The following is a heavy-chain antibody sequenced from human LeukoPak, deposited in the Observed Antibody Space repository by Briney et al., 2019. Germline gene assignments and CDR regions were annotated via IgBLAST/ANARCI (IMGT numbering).Heavy chain of an antibody. D-gene: IGHD3-22*01. J-gene: IGHJ4*02. CDR3: GRHLAPSSGYLTLDY. V-gene: IGHV4-4*07. CDR1: GGSISSYY. CDR2: IYTSGST. Sequence: SETLSLTCTVSGGSISSYYWSWIRQPAGKGLEWIGRIYTSGSTTYNPSLKSRVTMSVDTSKNQLSLKLTSVTAADTAVYYCGRHLAPSSGYLTLDYWGQGTLVIVSS.